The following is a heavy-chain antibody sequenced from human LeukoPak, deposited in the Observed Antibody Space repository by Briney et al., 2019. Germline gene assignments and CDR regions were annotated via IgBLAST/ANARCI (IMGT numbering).Heavy chain of an antibody. CDR2: LYNSEST. Sequence: SETLSLTCTVSGDSISSYYWSWIRQPAGKGLEWIGRLYNSESTNYNPSLKSRVTMSVDTSKSQFSLKLSSVTAADTAVYYCARRKDRYGFDYWGQGTLVTVSS. D-gene: IGHD5-18*01. V-gene: IGHV4-4*07. CDR1: GDSISSYY. J-gene: IGHJ4*02. CDR3: ARRKDRYGFDY.